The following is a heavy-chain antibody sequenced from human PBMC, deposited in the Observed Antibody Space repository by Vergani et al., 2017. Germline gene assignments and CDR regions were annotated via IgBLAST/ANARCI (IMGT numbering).Heavy chain of an antibody. V-gene: IGHV4-59*01. CDR1: GGSISSYY. J-gene: IGHJ3*02. CDR2: IYYSGST. CDR3: AGWGSTYQLLLDAFDI. D-gene: IGHD2-2*01. Sequence: QVQLQESGPGLVKPSETLSLTCTVSGGSISSYYWSWIRQPPGKGREWIGDIYYSGSTNYNPSLKNRVTISVDTSKNQFSLKLSSVTAADTAVYYCAGWGSTYQLLLDAFDIWGQGTMVTVSS.